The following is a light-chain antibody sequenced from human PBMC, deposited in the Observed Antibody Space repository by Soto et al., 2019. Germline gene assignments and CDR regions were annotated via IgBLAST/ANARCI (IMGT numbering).Light chain of an antibody. Sequence: VMLTQSPATLSLSPGERATLSCRTSLSVSVYLDWYQQKPGQAPRLLISDASNRATGIPARFSGRGSGTDYTLTISSLEPEDFAVYDCHQRQYLPPITFGQGTRPE. CDR3: HQRQYLPPIT. CDR1: LSVSVY. J-gene: IGKJ5*01. V-gene: IGKV3-11*01. CDR2: DAS.